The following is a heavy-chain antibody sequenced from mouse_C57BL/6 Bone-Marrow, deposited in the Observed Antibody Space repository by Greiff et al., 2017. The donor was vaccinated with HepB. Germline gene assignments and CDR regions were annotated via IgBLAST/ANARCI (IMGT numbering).Heavy chain of an antibody. Sequence: QVQLQQSGAELVKPGASVKLSCKASGYTFTSYWMHWVKQRPGQGLEWIGMIHPNSGSTNYNEKFKSKTTLTVDKSSSTAYMQLSSLTSEDSAVYYCARWLYDYFEYWDRGTTLTVSS. CDR3: ARWLYDYFEY. CDR1: GYTFTSYW. J-gene: IGHJ2*01. D-gene: IGHD2-3*01. CDR2: IHPNSGST. V-gene: IGHV1-64*01.